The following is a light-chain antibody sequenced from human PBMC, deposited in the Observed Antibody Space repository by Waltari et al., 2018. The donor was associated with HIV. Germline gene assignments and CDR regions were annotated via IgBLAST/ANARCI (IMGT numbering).Light chain of an antibody. Sequence: QSVLTQPPSVSAAPGQKVTISCSVSSTFGNDFVSWYQHLPGSAPKPLIYDNKKLPSTITDRVSGTKSGTSAALGITGLQTGDEADYHGGTWDASLSVGEFGGGGKLTVL. V-gene: IGLV1-51*01. J-gene: IGLJ3*02. CDR1: SSTFGNDF. CDR3: GTWDASLSVGE. CDR2: DNK.